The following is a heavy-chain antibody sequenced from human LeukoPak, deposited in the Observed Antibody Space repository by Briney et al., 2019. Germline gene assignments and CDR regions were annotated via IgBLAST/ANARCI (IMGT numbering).Heavy chain of an antibody. Sequence: SETLSLTCSVSDYSISSGYYWSWIRQPPGKGLEWIGEINHSGSTNYNPSLKSRVTISVDTSKNQFSLKLSSVTAADTAVYYCARDPFECSSTSCYHSYWGQGTPVTVSS. J-gene: IGHJ4*02. CDR2: INHSGST. D-gene: IGHD2-2*01. CDR3: ARDPFECSSTSCYHSY. CDR1: DYSISSGYY. V-gene: IGHV4-38-2*02.